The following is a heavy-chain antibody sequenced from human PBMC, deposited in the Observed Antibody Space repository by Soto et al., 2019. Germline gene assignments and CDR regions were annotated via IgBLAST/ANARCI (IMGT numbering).Heavy chain of an antibody. Sequence: QVQLQQWGAGLLKPSETLSLTCVVYGGSFSGYYWSWIRQSPGKGLEWIGGINHRGSTNYNPSLESRVTISVDTSKNQFSLKLPSLTAADTAMYSCARDGFCTSTTCRVGNGFDPWGQGTLVTVSS. V-gene: IGHV4-34*01. CDR3: ARDGFCTSTTCRVGNGFDP. CDR1: GGSFSGYY. D-gene: IGHD2-2*01. CDR2: INHRGST. J-gene: IGHJ5*02.